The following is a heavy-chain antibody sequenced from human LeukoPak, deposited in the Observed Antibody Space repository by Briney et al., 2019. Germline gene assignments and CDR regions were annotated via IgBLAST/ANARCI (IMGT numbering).Heavy chain of an antibody. D-gene: IGHD2-21*02. Sequence: SETLSLTCTVSGGSISSSSYYWGWIRQPPGKGLEWIGSIYYSGSTYYNPSLKSRVTISVDTSKNQFSLKLSSVTAADTAVYYCASVPNLAYCGGDCYSPPGKFDYWGQGTLVTVSS. CDR2: IYYSGST. CDR3: ASVPNLAYCGGDCYSPPGKFDY. V-gene: IGHV4-39*01. J-gene: IGHJ4*02. CDR1: GGSISSSSYY.